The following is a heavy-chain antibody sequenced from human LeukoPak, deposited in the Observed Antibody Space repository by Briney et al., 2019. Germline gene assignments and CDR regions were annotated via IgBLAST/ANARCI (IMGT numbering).Heavy chain of an antibody. Sequence: GESLKISCKGSGYSFTSYWIGWVRQMPGKGLEWMAIIYPGDSDTRYSPSFQGQVTISADKSISTAYLQWSSLKASDTAMYYCARRANPYKISGYYIDYRGQGTLVTVSS. V-gene: IGHV5-51*01. J-gene: IGHJ4*02. CDR3: ARRANPYKISGYYIDY. CDR2: IYPGDSDT. CDR1: GYSFTSYW. D-gene: IGHD3-3*01.